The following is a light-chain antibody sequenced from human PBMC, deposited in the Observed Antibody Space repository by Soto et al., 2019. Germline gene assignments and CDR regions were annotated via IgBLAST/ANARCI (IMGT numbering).Light chain of an antibody. J-gene: IGLJ3*02. CDR2: SDD. CDR3: GAWDDSLSGLV. CDR1: SSNIGKNA. Sequence: QSVLTQPPSASATPGQMVIISCSGSSSNIGKNAVKWYQQFLGTAPKLLIHSDDQRPSGVPDRFSGSKSGTSASLTISGLQSEDEAHYYCGAWDDSLSGLVFGGGTKVTVL. V-gene: IGLV1-44*01.